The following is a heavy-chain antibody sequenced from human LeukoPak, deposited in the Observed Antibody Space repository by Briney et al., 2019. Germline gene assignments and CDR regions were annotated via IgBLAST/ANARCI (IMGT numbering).Heavy chain of an antibody. CDR1: GFTFSSHA. V-gene: IGHV3-23*01. J-gene: IGHJ4*02. D-gene: IGHD3-9*01. Sequence: GGSLRLSCAASGFTFSSHAMSWVRQAPGKGLECVSAISANGGSTNYADSVRGRFTISRDNSKNTLYLQMNSRRAEDTAVYYCARLQGYYDILSGYYFVDYWGQGTLVTVSS. CDR3: ARLQGYYDILSGYYFVDY. CDR2: ISANGGST.